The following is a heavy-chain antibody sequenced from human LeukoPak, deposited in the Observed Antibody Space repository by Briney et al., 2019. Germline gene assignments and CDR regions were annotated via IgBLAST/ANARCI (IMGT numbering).Heavy chain of an antibody. J-gene: IGHJ4*02. Sequence: GESLKISCKGSGYSFTSYWISWVRQMPGKGLEWMGRIDPSDSYTNYSPSFQGHVTISADQSISTAYLQWSSLKASDTAMYYCAIHSGSYKDLPTDYWGQGTLVTVSS. V-gene: IGHV5-10-1*01. CDR2: IDPSDSYT. CDR3: AIHSGSYKDLPTDY. CDR1: GYSFTSYW. D-gene: IGHD3-10*01.